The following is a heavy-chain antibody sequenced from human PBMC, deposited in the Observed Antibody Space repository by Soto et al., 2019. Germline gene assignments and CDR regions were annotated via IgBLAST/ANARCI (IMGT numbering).Heavy chain of an antibody. V-gene: IGHV5-10-1*01. CDR2: IDPSDSQT. CDR1: GCSFAGYW. CDR3: ARQIYDSDTGPNFQYYFDS. J-gene: IGHJ4*02. D-gene: IGHD3-22*01. Sequence: VKISCKGSGCSFAGYWITWVRQKPGKGLEWMGRIDPSDSQTYYSPSFRGHVTISVTKSITTVFLQWSSLRASDTAMYYCARQIYDSDTGPNFQYYFDSWGQGTPVTVSS.